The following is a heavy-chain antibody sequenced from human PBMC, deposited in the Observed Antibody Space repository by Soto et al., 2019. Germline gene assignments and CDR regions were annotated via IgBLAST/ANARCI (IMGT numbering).Heavy chain of an antibody. CDR3: ARSLSLSPIAAAGPTTPYYYGMDV. CDR2: TYYRSKWYN. CDR1: GDSVSSNSAA. D-gene: IGHD6-13*01. V-gene: IGHV6-1*01. Sequence: PSQTLSLTCAISGDSVSSNSAAWNWIRQSPSRGLEWLGRTYYRSKWYNDYAVSVKSRITINPDTSKNQFSLQLNSVTPEDTAVYYCARSLSLSPIAAAGPTTPYYYGMDVWGQGTPVTVSS. J-gene: IGHJ6*01.